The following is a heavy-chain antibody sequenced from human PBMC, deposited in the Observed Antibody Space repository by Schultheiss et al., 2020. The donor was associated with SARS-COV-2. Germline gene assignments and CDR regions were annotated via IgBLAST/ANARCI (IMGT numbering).Heavy chain of an antibody. J-gene: IGHJ4*02. Sequence: GGSLRLSCAASGFTVSSYSMNWVRQAPGKGLEWVSSISSSSSYIYYADSVKGRFTISRDNAKNSLYLQMNSLRAEDTAVYYCARDSAAVELDYWGQGTLVTVSS. V-gene: IGHV3-21*01. CDR2: ISSSSSYI. CDR3: ARDSAAVELDY. CDR1: GFTVSSYS. D-gene: IGHD2-15*01.